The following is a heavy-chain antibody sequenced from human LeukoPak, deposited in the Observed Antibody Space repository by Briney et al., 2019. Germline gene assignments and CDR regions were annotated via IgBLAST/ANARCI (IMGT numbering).Heavy chain of an antibody. Sequence: GGSLRLSCAASGFIFSTYDMHWVRHGTGKGLEWVSAIGTVGDTHYADSVKGRFTISRENAKNSLYLQMNSFRAGDTAVYYCVREGTIAEAGRWIDALNMWGQGTMVTVSS. D-gene: IGHD6-13*01. CDR3: VREGTIAEAGRWIDALNM. V-gene: IGHV3-13*01. CDR1: GFIFSTYD. J-gene: IGHJ3*02. CDR2: IGTVGDT.